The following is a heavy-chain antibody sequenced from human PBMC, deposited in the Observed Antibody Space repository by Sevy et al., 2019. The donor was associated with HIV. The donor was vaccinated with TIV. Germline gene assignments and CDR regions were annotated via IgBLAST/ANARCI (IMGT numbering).Heavy chain of an antibody. CDR2: ISSSGSTI. D-gene: IGHD2-21*02. J-gene: IGHJ3*02. V-gene: IGHV3-11*01. Sequence: GGSLRLSCAASGFTFSDYYMSWIRQAPGKGLEWVSYISSSGSTIYNADSVKGRFTISRDNAKNSLYLQMNSLRAEDTAVYYCARVMIAYCGGDCYSVAFDNWGQRTMVTVSS. CDR1: GFTFSDYY. CDR3: ARVMIAYCGGDCYSVAFDN.